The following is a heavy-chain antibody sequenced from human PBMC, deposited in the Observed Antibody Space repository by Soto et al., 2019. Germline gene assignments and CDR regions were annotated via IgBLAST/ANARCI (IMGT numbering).Heavy chain of an antibody. V-gene: IGHV6-1*01. CDR1: GDSVSSNSAA. CDR3: ARDSRDYYYGMDV. J-gene: IGHJ6*02. Sequence: PSPTLSLTCAISGDSVSSNSAAWNWIRQSPPRGLEWLGRTYYRSKWYNDYAVSVKSRITINPDTSKNQFSLQLNSVTPEDTAVYYCARDSRDYYYGMDVWGQGTTVTVSS. CDR2: TYYRSKWYN.